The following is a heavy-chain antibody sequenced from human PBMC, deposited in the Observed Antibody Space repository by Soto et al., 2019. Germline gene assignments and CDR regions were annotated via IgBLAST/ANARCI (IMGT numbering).Heavy chain of an antibody. Sequence: QVPLQQWGAGLLKPSETLSLTCAVSGGSFSGYYWSWIRQPPGKGLEWIGEINHSGSTDYNPSLKSRVTISVDTSKNQCSLKLSSVTAADTAVYYCARAGDGRGRRDYWGQGTLVTGSS. D-gene: IGHD3-10*01. CDR2: INHSGST. CDR1: GGSFSGYY. V-gene: IGHV4-34*01. J-gene: IGHJ4*02. CDR3: ARAGDGRGRRDY.